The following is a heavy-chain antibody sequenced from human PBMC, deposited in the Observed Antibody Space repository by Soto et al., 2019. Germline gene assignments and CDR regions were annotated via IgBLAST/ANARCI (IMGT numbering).Heavy chain of an antibody. D-gene: IGHD3-9*01. V-gene: IGHV4-59*01. CDR3: ARNYYDILTGYYNDYYGMDV. Sequence: ASETLSLTCTVSGGSISSYYWSWIRQPPGKGLEWIGYIYYSGSTNYNPSLKSRVTISVDTSKNQFSLKLSSVTAADTAVYYCARNYYDILTGYYNDYYGMDVWGQGTTVTVSS. CDR2: IYYSGST. J-gene: IGHJ6*02. CDR1: GGSISSYY.